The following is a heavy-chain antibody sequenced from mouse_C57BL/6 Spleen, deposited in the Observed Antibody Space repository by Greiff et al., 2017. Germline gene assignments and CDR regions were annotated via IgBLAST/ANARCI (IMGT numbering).Heavy chain of an antibody. CDR2: IDPANGDT. J-gene: IGHJ4*01. Sequence: VQLQQSGAELVRPGASVKLSCTASGFNIKDDYMHWVKQRPEQGLEWIGWIDPANGDTEYASKFQGKATITADTSSNTAYLQLSSLTSEDTAVYYCTPGGSYAMDYWGQGTSVTVSS. CDR3: TPGGSYAMDY. V-gene: IGHV14-4*01. CDR1: GFNIKDDY.